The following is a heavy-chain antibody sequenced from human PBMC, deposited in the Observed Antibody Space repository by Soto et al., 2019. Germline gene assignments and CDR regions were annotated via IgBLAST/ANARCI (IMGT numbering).Heavy chain of an antibody. D-gene: IGHD2-15*01. Sequence: SVKVSCKASGGTFSSYTISWVRQAPGQGLEWMGRIIPILGIANYAQKFQGRVTITADKSTSTAYMELSSLRSEDTAVYYCARDYAVAATKHNSDAFDIWGQGTMVTVSS. J-gene: IGHJ3*02. CDR1: GGTFSSYT. V-gene: IGHV1-69*04. CDR3: ARDYAVAATKHNSDAFDI. CDR2: IIPILGIA.